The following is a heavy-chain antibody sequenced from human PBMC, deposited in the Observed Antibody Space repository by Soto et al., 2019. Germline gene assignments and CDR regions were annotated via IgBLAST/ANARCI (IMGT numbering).Heavy chain of an antibody. CDR3: ARQWLDGAQWFDP. J-gene: IGHJ5*02. V-gene: IGHV4-59*01. CDR1: GGSISSYY. D-gene: IGHD6-19*01. CDR2: IYYSGST. Sequence: PSETLSLTCTVSGGSISSYYWSWIRQPPGKGLEWIGYIYYSGSTNYNPSLKSRVTISVDTSKNQFSLKLSSVTAADTAVYYCARQWLDGAQWFDPWGQGTLVTVSS.